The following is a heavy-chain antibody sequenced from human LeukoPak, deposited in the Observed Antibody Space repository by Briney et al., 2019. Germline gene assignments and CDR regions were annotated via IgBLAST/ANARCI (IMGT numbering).Heavy chain of an antibody. J-gene: IGHJ3*02. Sequence: PSETLSLTCAVSGGSISSSSYYWGWIRQPPGKGLAWIGSIYYSGSTYYNPSLKSRVTISVDTSKNQFSLKLSSVTAADTAVYYCARDPIRITMIVVPRWAFDIWGQGTMVTVSS. CDR2: IYYSGST. CDR3: ARDPIRITMIVVPRWAFDI. V-gene: IGHV4-39*07. D-gene: IGHD3-22*01. CDR1: GGSISSSSYY.